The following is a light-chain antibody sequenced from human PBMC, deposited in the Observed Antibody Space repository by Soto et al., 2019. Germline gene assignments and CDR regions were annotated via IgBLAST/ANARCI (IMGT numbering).Light chain of an antibody. CDR3: AAWDDSLNGPGVV. CDR1: SSNIGSNT. V-gene: IGLV1-44*01. J-gene: IGLJ2*01. Sequence: QSVLTQPPSASGTPGQRVTISCSGSSSNIGSNTVNWYQHLPGTAPKLLIYSNNQRPSGVPDRFSGSKSGTSASLAISGFQSEDEADYYCAAWDDSLNGPGVVFGGGTKVTVL. CDR2: SNN.